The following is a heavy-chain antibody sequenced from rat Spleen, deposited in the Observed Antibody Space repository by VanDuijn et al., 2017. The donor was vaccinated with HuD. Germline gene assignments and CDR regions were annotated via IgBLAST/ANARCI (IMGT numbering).Heavy chain of an antibody. J-gene: IGHJ3*01. D-gene: IGHD1-1*01. CDR2: IWSNGVT. V-gene: IGHV2-30*01. CDR3: GRVGVYYPFAY. CDR1: GFSLTSYT. Sequence: QVQLKESGPGLVQPSQTLSLTCTVSGFSLTSYTVHWVRQPTGKGLEWMGIIWSNGVTAYNSAIKSRLSISRDTSKSQVFLKMNSLQTEDTATYYCGRVGVYYPFAYWGQGTLVTVSS.